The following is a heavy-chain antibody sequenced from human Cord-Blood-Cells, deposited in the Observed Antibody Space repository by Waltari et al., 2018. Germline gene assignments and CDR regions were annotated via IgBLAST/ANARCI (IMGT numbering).Heavy chain of an antibody. Sequence: QLQLQESGPGLVKPSETLSLTCTVSGGSISSSSYYWGWIRQPPGKGLEWMGSIYYSGSTYYHPTLKRRVTISGDTSKTQFSLKLGSVTAADTAVYYCARHLQLTGDCDYWGQGTLVTVSS. CDR3: ARHLQLTGDCDY. V-gene: IGHV4-39*01. CDR1: GGSISSSSYY. D-gene: IGHD7-27*01. J-gene: IGHJ4*02. CDR2: IYYSGST.